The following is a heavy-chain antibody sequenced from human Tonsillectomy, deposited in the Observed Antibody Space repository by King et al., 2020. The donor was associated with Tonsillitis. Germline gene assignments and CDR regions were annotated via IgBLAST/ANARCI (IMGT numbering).Heavy chain of an antibody. CDR2: ISYDGSNK. CDR1: GFTFGSYG. CDR3: AQHLGHVVVVPSGLAV. D-gene: IGHD2-2*01. V-gene: IGHV3-30*18. Sequence: VQLVESGGGVVQPGRSLRLSCAASGFTFGSYGMHWVRQAPGKGLEWVAVISYDGSNKYYADSVKGRYTISRDNSKNTLYLQMNSLRAEDTALYYCAQHLGHVVVVPSGLAVWGQAPPVTVSS. J-gene: IGHJ6*02.